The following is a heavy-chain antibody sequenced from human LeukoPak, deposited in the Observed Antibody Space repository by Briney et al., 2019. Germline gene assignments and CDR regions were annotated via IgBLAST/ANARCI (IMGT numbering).Heavy chain of an antibody. CDR3: AREMATSYFDY. Sequence: SETLSLTCTVSGGSISSGTYYWSWIRQPAGKGLEWIGRIYTSGSTNYNPSLKSRVTISVDRSKNQFSLKLSSVTAADTAVYYCAREMATSYFDYWGQGTLVTVSS. J-gene: IGHJ4*02. CDR2: IYTSGST. D-gene: IGHD5-24*01. CDR1: GGSISSGTYY. V-gene: IGHV4-61*02.